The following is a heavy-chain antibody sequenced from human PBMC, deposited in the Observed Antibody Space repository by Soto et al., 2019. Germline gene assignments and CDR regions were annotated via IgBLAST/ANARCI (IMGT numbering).Heavy chain of an antibody. CDR1: GVTFSTYA. Sequence: EVQLLESGGGLVQPGGSLRLSCAASGVTFSTYALTWVRQAPGKGLECVSAIRSGDSSTYYADSVKGRFTISRDTSKNSLYLQMNSLRAEGTALYYCAKTRSVSGSYSSDGMDVWGQGTTVTVSS. CDR3: AKTRSVSGSYSSDGMDV. D-gene: IGHD1-26*01. CDR2: IRSGDSST. V-gene: IGHV3-23*01. J-gene: IGHJ6*02.